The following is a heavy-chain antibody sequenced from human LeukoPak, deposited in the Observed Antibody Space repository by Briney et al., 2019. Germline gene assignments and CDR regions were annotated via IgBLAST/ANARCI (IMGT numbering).Heavy chain of an antibody. D-gene: IGHD6-19*01. CDR2: INPNSGGT. Sequence: ASVKVSCKASGYTFTGYYMHWVRQAPGQGLEWMGWINPNSGGTNYAQKFQGRVTMTRDTSISTAYMELSRLRSDDTAVHYCARAFTSLEWLAHQDYYFDYWGQGTLVTVSS. CDR1: GYTFTGYY. V-gene: IGHV1-2*02. J-gene: IGHJ4*02. CDR3: ARAFTSLEWLAHQDYYFDY.